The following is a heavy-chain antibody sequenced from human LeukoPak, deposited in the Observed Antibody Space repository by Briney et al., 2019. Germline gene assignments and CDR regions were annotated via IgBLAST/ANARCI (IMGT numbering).Heavy chain of an antibody. CDR1: GFTFSSYA. CDR3: AKGRRIAAAGPVDY. V-gene: IGHV3-23*01. J-gene: IGHJ4*02. CDR2: ISGSGGST. D-gene: IGHD6-13*01. Sequence: PGGSLRLSCAASGFTFSSYAVSWVRQAPGKGLEWVSAISGSGGSTYYADSVKGRFTISRDDSKNTLYLQMNSLRAEDTAVYYCAKGRRIAAAGPVDYWGQGTLVTVSS.